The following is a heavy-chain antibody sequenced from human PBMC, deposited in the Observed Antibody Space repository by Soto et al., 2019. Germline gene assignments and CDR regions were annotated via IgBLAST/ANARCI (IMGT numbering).Heavy chain of an antibody. V-gene: IGHV1-69*01. J-gene: IGHJ4*02. Sequence: QVQLVQSGAEVKKPGSSVKVSCKASGGTFSSYRINWVRQAPGQGLEWVGGIVPIYRTADYAQKFQGRATITADESARTAYMELRSLKSQDTAVYYCARDSGAKLSSSWGQGTLVTVSS. CDR3: ARDSGAKLSSS. CDR1: GGTFSSYR. D-gene: IGHD6-13*01. CDR2: IVPIYRTA.